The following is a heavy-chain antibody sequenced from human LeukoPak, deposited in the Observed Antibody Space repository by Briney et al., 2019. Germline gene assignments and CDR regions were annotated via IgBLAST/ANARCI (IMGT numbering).Heavy chain of an antibody. D-gene: IGHD1-1*01. J-gene: IGHJ6*03. CDR2: INPNSGGT. CDR3: ARSTIWSYYYYYMDV. V-gene: IGHV1-2*02. CDR1: GYTFTGYY. Sequence: ASVKVSCKASGYTFTGYYMHWVRQAPGQGLEWTGWINPNSGGTNYAQKFQGRVTMTRDTSISTAYMELSRLRSDDTAVYYCARSTIWSYYYYYMDVWGKGTTVTISS.